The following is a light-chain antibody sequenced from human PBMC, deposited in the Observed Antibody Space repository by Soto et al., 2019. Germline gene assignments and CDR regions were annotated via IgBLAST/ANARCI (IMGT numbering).Light chain of an antibody. CDR2: GAS. CDR3: QQFSSYPLT. J-gene: IGKJ4*01. CDR1: QSVSSSH. V-gene: IGKV3-20*01. Sequence: EIALTQSLGTLSLSPGERATISCRASQSVSSSHLAWYQQKPGQAPRLLIYGASSRATGIPDRFSGGGSGTDFTLTISRLEPEDFAVYYCQQFSSYPLTFGGGTKVDIK.